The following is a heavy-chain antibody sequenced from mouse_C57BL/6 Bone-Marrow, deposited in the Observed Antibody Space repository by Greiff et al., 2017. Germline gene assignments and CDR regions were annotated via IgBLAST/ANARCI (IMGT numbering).Heavy chain of an antibody. V-gene: IGHV1-50*01. CDR2: IDPSDSYT. CDR3: ARDYYYGSIV. J-gene: IGHJ1*03. D-gene: IGHD1-1*01. Sequence: QVQLQQPGAELVKPGASVKLSCKASGYTFTSYWMQWVKQRPGQGLEWIGEIDPSDSYTNYNQKFKGKATLTVDTSSSTAYMQLSSLTSEDSAVYYCARDYYYGSIVWGTGTTVTVSS. CDR1: GYTFTSYW.